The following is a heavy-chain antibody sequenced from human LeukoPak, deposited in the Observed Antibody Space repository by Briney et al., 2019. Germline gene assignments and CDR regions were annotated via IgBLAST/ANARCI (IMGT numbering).Heavy chain of an antibody. CDR3: ARDVPRELLFDY. CDR2: ISSSGSTI. V-gene: IGHV3-48*03. CDR1: GFTFSSHE. D-gene: IGHD1-26*01. Sequence: GGSLRLSCAASGFTFSSHEMNWVRQAPGKGLEWVSYISSSGSTIYYADSVKGRFTISRDNAKNSLYLQMNSLRAEDTAVYYCARDVPRELLFDYWGQGTLVTVSS. J-gene: IGHJ4*02.